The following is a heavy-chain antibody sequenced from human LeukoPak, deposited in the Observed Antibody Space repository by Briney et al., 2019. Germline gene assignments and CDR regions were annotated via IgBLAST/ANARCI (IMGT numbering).Heavy chain of an antibody. CDR1: GFTFSDYY. Sequence: SGGSLRLSCAASGFTFSDYYMSWIRQAPGKGLEWVSYISSSGSTIYYADSVKGRFAISRDNAKNSLYLQMNSLRAEDTAVYYCAGTGYQLLGGYYYYMDVWGKGTTVTVSS. CDR3: AGTGYQLLGGYYYYMDV. J-gene: IGHJ6*03. D-gene: IGHD2-2*01. CDR2: ISSSGSTI. V-gene: IGHV3-11*01.